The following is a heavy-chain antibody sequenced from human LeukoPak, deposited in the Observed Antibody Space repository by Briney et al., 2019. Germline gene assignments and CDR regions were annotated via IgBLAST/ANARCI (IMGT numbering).Heavy chain of an antibody. CDR3: TRAMTRGYYYDMDV. CDR1: GFTSSSSW. D-gene: IGHD3-22*01. Sequence: GGSLRLSCTASGFTSSSSWMHWVRQAPGKGLMWVSRISPDGSSTSHADSVQGRFTISRDNAKNTLYLQMNSLRAGDTAVYYCTRAMTRGYYYDMDVWGQGTTVTVSS. CDR2: ISPDGSST. J-gene: IGHJ6*02. V-gene: IGHV3-74*01.